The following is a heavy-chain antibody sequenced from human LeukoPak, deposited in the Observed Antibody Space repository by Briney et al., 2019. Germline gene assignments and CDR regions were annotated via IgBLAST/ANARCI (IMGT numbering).Heavy chain of an antibody. J-gene: IGHJ4*02. V-gene: IGHV1-2*02. CDR2: ITPNSGAT. Sequence: ASVKVSCKASGYTFTGYYIHWVRQAPGQGLEWMGWITPNSGATNYAQKFQGRLTMTRDTSISTAYMELSRLRSDGTALYYCARDLAYCGNTSCPQTMFHSWGQGTLVTVSS. D-gene: IGHD2-2*01. CDR3: ARDLAYCGNTSCPQTMFHS. CDR1: GYTFTGYY.